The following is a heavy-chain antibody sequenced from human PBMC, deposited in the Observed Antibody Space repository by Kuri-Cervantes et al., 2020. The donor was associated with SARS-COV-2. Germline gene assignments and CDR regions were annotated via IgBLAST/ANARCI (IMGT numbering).Heavy chain of an antibody. Sequence: GESLKISCAASGFTFSNAWMNWVRQAPGKGLEWVGFIRSKAYGGTTEYAASVKGRFTISRDDSKSIAYLQMNSLKTEDTAVYYCTRDSFWSGYYDYWGQGTLVTVSS. CDR3: TRDSFWSGYYDY. D-gene: IGHD3-3*01. V-gene: IGHV3-49*04. CDR2: IRSKAYGGTT. CDR1: GFTFSNAW. J-gene: IGHJ4*02.